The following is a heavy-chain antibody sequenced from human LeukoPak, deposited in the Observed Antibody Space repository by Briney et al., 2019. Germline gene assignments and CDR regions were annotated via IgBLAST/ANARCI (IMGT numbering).Heavy chain of an antibody. V-gene: IGHV1-2*02. J-gene: IGHJ4*02. D-gene: IGHD2-21*02. CDR3: ARTYTAVHYFDY. CDR1: GYTFTGYY. Sequence: GASVKVSCKSSGYTFTGYYMRWVRQAPGQGLEWMGWINPNSGGTNYAQKIQGRVTMTRDTSISTAYMELSRLTSDDTALYYCARTYTAVHYFDYWGQGTLVTVSS. CDR2: INPNSGGT.